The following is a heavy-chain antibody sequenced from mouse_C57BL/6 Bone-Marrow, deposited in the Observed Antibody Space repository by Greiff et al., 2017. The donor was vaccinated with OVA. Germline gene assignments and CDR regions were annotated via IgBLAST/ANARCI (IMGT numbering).Heavy chain of an antibody. D-gene: IGHD3-3*01. Sequence: QVQLQQSGPGLVQPSQSLSITCTVSGFSLTSYGVHWVRQSPGKGLEWLGVIWSGGSTDYNAAFISRLSISKDNSKSQVFFKMNRLQADDTAIYYCARGDVRFAYWGQGTLVTVSA. CDR3: ARGDVRFAY. V-gene: IGHV2-2*01. CDR2: IWSGGST. CDR1: GFSLTSYG. J-gene: IGHJ3*01.